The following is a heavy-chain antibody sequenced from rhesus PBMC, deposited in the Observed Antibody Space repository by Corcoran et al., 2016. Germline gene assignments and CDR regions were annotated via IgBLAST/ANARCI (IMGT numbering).Heavy chain of an antibody. Sequence: QVQLQESGPGLVKPSETLSLTCAVSGGSINGYYWNWIRQPPGKGLEWIGYIGVSSGSTYYQPSLESRVPISTDTSKNQFSLRLRSVTAADTAVYYCAKTTFYGNSWYFDIWGPGTPITISS. D-gene: IGHD4-35*01. J-gene: IGHJ2*01. CDR2: IGVSSGST. V-gene: IGHV4-165*02. CDR1: GGSINGYY. CDR3: AKTTFYGNSWYFDI.